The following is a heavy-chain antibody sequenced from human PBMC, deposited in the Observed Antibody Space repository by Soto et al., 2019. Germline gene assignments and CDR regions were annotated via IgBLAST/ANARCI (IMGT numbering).Heavy chain of an antibody. Sequence: SETLSLTCTVSGGSISSYYWSWIRQPPGKGLEWIGYIYYSGSTNYNPSLKSRVTISVDTSKNQFSLKLSSVTAADTAVYYCARHSRRHIVATPFDYWGQGTLVTVSS. D-gene: IGHD5-12*01. J-gene: IGHJ4*02. CDR2: IYYSGST. CDR1: GGSISSYY. V-gene: IGHV4-59*08. CDR3: ARHSRRHIVATPFDY.